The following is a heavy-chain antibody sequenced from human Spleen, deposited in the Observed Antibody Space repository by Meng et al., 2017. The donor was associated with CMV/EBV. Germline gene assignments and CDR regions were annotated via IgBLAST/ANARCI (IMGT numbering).Heavy chain of an antibody. V-gene: IGHV5-51*01. CDR3: ARRVLGGSSGWNYWYFDL. Sequence: KVSCKGSGYRFDSYWIGWVRQMPGKGLEWMGIIYPGDSDTRYSPSFQGQVTISADKSISTAYLQWSSLKASDTAMYYCARRVLGGSSGWNYWYFDLWGRGTLVTVS. CDR1: GYRFDSYW. J-gene: IGHJ2*01. D-gene: IGHD6-19*01. CDR2: IYPGDSDT.